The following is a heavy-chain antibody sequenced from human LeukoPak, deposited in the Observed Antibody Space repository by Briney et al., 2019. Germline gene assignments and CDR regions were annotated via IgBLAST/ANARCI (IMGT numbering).Heavy chain of an antibody. D-gene: IGHD5-18*01. CDR3: ARDYSRGHSYGADY. CDR1: GYTFTDYY. J-gene: IGHJ4*02. CDR2: INPNGGGT. Sequence: ASVKVSCKASGYTFTDYYIHWVRQAPGQGLEWMGRINPNGGGTNYAQKFQGRVTMTRDTSISTAYMELSRLRFDDTAVFYCARDYSRGHSYGADYWGQGTLVTASS. V-gene: IGHV1-2*06.